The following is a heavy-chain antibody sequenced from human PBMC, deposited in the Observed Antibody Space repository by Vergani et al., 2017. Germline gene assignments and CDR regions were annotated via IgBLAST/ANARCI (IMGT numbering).Heavy chain of an antibody. CDR1: GDSVGSGYY. V-gene: IGHV4-38-2*01. J-gene: IGHJ4*02. CDR2: VHRNGNT. CDR3: ARQNAYWSAHVDF. D-gene: IGHD2-15*01. Sequence: QVDLQESGPGLVKSSETLSLNCAVSGDSVGSGYYWGWIRQPPGRGLEWILCVHRNGNTYYTSSLRSRATISRDTSKNPFSLRLPSVTAADTAVYYCARQNAYWSAHVDFWGRGVLVTVSA.